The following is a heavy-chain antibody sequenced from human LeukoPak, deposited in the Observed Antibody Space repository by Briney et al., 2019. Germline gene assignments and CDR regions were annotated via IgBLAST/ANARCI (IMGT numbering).Heavy chain of an antibody. CDR3: AKSGLNRFDY. V-gene: IGHV3-21*04. Sequence: GGSLRLSCAASGFTFSTYSMDWVRQAPGKGLEWVSSISSSSSYIYYADSVKGRFTISKDNAKNSLYLQMNSLRAEDTAVYYCAKSGLNRFDYWGQGTLVTVSS. CDR1: GFTFSTYS. J-gene: IGHJ4*02. D-gene: IGHD2-15*01. CDR2: ISSSSSYI.